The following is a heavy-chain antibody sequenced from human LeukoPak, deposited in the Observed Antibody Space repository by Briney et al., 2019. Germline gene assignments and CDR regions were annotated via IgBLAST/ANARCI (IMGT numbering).Heavy chain of an antibody. J-gene: IGHJ6*03. V-gene: IGHV4-34*01. CDR3: ARRSALHSYYMDV. CDR1: GGSFSGYY. Sequence: SETLSLTCAVYGGSFSGYYWSWIRQPPGKGLEWIGEINHSGSTNYNPSLKSRVTISVDTSKNQFSLKLSSVTAADTAVYYCARRSALHSYYMDVWGKGTTVTVSS. CDR2: INHSGST. D-gene: IGHD5-24*01.